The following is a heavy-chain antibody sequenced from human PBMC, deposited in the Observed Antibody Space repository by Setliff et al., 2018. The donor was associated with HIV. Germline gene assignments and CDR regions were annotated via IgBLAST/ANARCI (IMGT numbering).Heavy chain of an antibody. Sequence: GGSLRLACTASGFSLGDFALNWVRQAPGKGLEWIGFIRTEAHGGTTEYAASVRSRFTIPRDDSESIAYLQMNSLNTEDTAMYYCTRDSGTESGSPWWYFDLWGRGTLVTVSS. V-gene: IGHV3-49*04. CDR2: IRTEAHGGTT. CDR3: TRDSGTESGSPWWYFDL. CDR1: GFSLGDFA. J-gene: IGHJ2*01. D-gene: IGHD1-26*01.